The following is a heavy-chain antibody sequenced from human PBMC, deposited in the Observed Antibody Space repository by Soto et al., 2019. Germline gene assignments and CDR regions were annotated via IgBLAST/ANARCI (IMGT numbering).Heavy chain of an antibody. J-gene: IGHJ4*02. CDR2: IKSKTDGGTT. CDR3: TTDKWATYFEY. Sequence: EVQLVESGGGLVKPGGSLRLSCAASGFTFSSVWMNWVRQPPGKGLEWVGRIKSKTDGGTTDYAGPVKGRFTISRDDSKNTLFLQMNSLKTEDTAVYYCTTDKWATYFEYWGQGTLIAVSS. V-gene: IGHV3-15*07. CDR1: GFTFSSVW. D-gene: IGHD1-26*01.